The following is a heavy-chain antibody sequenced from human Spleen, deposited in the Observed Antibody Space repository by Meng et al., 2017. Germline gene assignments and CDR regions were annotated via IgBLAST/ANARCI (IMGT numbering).Heavy chain of an antibody. D-gene: IGHD2/OR15-2a*01. CDR1: GCTFSSYW. Sequence: VHLVESGGCLVQPGGSLRLSCAVSGCTFSSYWMHWVRQAQGKGLVWVSRIISDETTTTYADSVKGRFTISRDNARNTLYLQMNSLRAEDTGVYYCGRDLGGFYGAWGRGALVTVSS. V-gene: IGHV3-74*01. J-gene: IGHJ5*02. CDR3: GRDLGGFYGA. CDR2: IISDETTT.